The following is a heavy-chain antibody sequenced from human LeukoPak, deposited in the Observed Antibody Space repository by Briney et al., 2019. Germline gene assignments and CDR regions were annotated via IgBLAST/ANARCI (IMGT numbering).Heavy chain of an antibody. CDR1: GGTVSSYA. D-gene: IGHD6-13*01. J-gene: IGHJ4*02. CDR2: IIPILGIA. V-gene: IGHV1-69*04. CDR3: ASSVAARSTRDLDY. Sequence: SVKVSCKASGGTVSSYAISWVRQAPGQGLEWMGRIIPILGIANYAQKFQGRVTITADKSTSTAYMELSSLRSEDTAVYYCASSVAARSTRDLDYWGQGTLVTVSS.